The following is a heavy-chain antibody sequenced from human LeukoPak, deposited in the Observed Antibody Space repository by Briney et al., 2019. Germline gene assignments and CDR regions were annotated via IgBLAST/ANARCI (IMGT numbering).Heavy chain of an antibody. V-gene: IGHV3-23*01. CDR3: ARDFSVVPAANDAFDI. Sequence: PGGSLRLSCVASGFDFSSYAMTWVRQAPGRGLEWVSTIGAYAARTYYADSVKGRFTTSRENSKSTLSLQMNSLRAEDTAVYYCARDFSVVPAANDAFDIWGQGTMVTVSS. D-gene: IGHD2-2*01. CDR1: GFDFSSYA. CDR2: IGAYAART. J-gene: IGHJ3*02.